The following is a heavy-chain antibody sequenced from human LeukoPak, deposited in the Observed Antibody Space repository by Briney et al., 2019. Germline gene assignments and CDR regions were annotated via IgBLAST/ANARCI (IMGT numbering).Heavy chain of an antibody. Sequence: SETLSLTCTVSGGSISSSSYYWGWIRQPPGKGLEWIGSIYYSGSTYYNPSLKSRVTISVDTSKNQFSLKLSSVTAADTAVYYCASISSYYYYYFLDVWGKGTTVTVSS. V-gene: IGHV4-39*01. CDR2: IYYSGST. CDR1: GGSISSSSYY. CDR3: ASISSYYYYYFLDV. J-gene: IGHJ6*03. D-gene: IGHD6-6*01.